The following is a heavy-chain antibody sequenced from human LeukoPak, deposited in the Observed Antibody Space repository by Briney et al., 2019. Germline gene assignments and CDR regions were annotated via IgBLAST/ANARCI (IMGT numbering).Heavy chain of an antibody. J-gene: IGHJ4*02. CDR2: IKSETDGGTT. V-gene: IGHV3-15*01. CDR3: TTEVYYYDSSGLTFYFDY. CDR1: GFTFSNAW. Sequence: GGSLRLSCAASGFTFSNAWMSWVRQAPGKGLEWVGRIKSETDGGTTDYAAPVKGRFTISRDDSKNTLYLQMNSLKTEDTAVYYCTTEVYYYDSSGLTFYFDYWGQGTLVTVSS. D-gene: IGHD3-22*01.